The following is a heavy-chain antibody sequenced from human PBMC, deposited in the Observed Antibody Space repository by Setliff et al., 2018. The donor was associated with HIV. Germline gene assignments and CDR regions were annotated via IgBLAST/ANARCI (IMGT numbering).Heavy chain of an antibody. CDR3: ARGGGVTFYYYYYMDV. D-gene: IGHD3-16*01. Sequence: ASVKVSCKASGYTFSGYYIHWVRQAPGQGLEWMGWLNPRSGGSDYAQRFQGRVTKTRDTSISTAYMELSRLTSDDTAVYYCARGGGVTFYYYYYMDVWAKGTTVTVSS. J-gene: IGHJ6*03. CDR2: LNPRSGGS. V-gene: IGHV1-2*02. CDR1: GYTFSGYY.